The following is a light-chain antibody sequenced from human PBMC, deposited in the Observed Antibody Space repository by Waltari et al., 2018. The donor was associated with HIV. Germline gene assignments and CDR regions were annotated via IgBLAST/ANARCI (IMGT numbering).Light chain of an antibody. CDR3: SSYTSSFTLL. J-gene: IGLJ2*01. CDR1: SSDVGGYNY. CDR2: YVS. V-gene: IGLV2-14*01. Sequence: QSALTQPASVSGSPGQSITISCTGTSSDVGGYNYVSWYQQHPGKAPKVLIYYVSNLPSGVSNRFSGSKSGNPASLTISGLQAENEADYYCSSYTSSFTLLFGGGTKLTVL.